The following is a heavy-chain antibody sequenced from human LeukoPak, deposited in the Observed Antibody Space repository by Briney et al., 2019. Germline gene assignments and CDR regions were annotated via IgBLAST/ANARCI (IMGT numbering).Heavy chain of an antibody. CDR3: ARAGGIVVVVAATRRGSPRLNHMDV. J-gene: IGHJ6*03. D-gene: IGHD2-15*01. CDR2: INHSGST. CDR1: GGSFSGYY. Sequence: SETLSLTCAVYGGSFSGYYWSWIRQPPGKGLEWIGEINHSGSTNYNPSLKSRVTISVDTSKNQFSLKLSSVTAADTAVYYCARAGGIVVVVAATRRGSPRLNHMDVWGKGTTVTVSS. V-gene: IGHV4-34*01.